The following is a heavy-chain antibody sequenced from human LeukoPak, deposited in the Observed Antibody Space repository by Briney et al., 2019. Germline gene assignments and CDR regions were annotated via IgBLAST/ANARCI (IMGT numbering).Heavy chain of an antibody. CDR1: GGSFSGYY. J-gene: IGHJ4*02. CDR3: ARALDSSGYYYIDY. CDR2: INHSGST. V-gene: IGHV4-34*01. Sequence: SETLSLTCAVYGGSFSGYYWSWIRQPPGKGLEWIGEINHSGSTNYNPSLKSRVTISVDTSKNQFSLKLSSVTAADTAVYYCARALDSSGYYYIDYWGQGILVTVSS. D-gene: IGHD3-22*01.